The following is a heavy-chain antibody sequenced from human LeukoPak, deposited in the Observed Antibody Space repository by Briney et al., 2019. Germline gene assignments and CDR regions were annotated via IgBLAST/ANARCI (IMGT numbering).Heavy chain of an antibody. CDR2: INWNGGST. CDR1: GFTFDDYG. Sequence: GRSLRLSCAASGFTFDDYGMSWVRQAPGKGLEWVSGINWNGGSTGYADSVKGRFTISRDNAKSSLYLQMNSLRAEDTAVYYCARTIAARQGDFDYWGQGTLATVSS. J-gene: IGHJ4*02. D-gene: IGHD6-6*01. V-gene: IGHV3-20*04. CDR3: ARTIAARQGDFDY.